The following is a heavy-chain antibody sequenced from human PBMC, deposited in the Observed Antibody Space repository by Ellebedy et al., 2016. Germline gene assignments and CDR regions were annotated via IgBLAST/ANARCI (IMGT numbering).Heavy chain of an antibody. CDR1: GYSFTNYW. CDR2: IYPGDSDT. D-gene: IGHD4-17*01. Sequence: GESLKISXKGSGYSFTNYWINWVRQMPGKGLEWMGIIYPGDSDTRYSPSFQGQVTISADQSISTAYLQWSSLKASDTAMYYCARHPTVTRLDYYYYMDVWGKGTTVTVSS. V-gene: IGHV5-51*01. J-gene: IGHJ6*03. CDR3: ARHPTVTRLDYYYYMDV.